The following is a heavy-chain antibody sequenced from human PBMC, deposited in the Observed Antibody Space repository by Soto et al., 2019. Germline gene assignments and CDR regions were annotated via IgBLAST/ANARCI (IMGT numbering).Heavy chain of an antibody. V-gene: IGHV3-48*02. CDR1: GFTFSRYS. J-gene: IGHJ6*02. CDR2: ISSSGSPK. CDR3: ARVYSYGMDV. Sequence: GSLRLSCAASGFTFSRYSMNWVRQAPGKGLEWVSYISSSGSPKYYADSVKGRFTISRDNAKNSLYLQMNSLRDEDTAVYYCARVYSYGMDVWGQGTTVTVSS. D-gene: IGHD2-8*01.